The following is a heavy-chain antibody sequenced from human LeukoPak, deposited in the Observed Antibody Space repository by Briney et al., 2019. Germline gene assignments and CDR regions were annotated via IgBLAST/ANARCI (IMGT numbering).Heavy chain of an antibody. CDR3: TTVYY. Sequence: GGSLRLSCAASGFIFNNYNMNWVRQAPGQGLEWVGRIQSKADGGTAAYAVPVKGRFIISRDDSKNTVYLQMDSLKIEDTGVYYCTTVYYWGQGTVVTVAS. V-gene: IGHV3-15*01. CDR2: IQSKADGGTA. CDR1: GFIFNNYN. J-gene: IGHJ4*02.